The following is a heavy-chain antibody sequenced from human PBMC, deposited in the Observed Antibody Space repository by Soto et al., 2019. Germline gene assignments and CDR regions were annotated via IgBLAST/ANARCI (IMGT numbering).Heavy chain of an antibody. V-gene: IGHV3-33*01. CDR2: IWHDGGRQ. CDR1: GFSYGGYG. CDR3: ARDLTSGYTDS. D-gene: IGHD3-22*01. J-gene: IGHJ5*01. Sequence: QVHLVESGGGVVQPGGSLRLSCVASGFSYGGYGMHWVRQAPGKGLEWVAVIWHDGGRQYYADSVKGRFTVSSDNAKNTLYLQMNSLRAEDTAVYYCARDLTSGYTDSWGQGTLVIVSS.